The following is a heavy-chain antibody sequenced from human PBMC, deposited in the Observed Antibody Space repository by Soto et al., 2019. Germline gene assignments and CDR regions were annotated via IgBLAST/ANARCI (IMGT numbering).Heavy chain of an antibody. V-gene: IGHV4-59*01. CDR2: ISHSGST. CDR3: ARAGYIYGADAFDI. J-gene: IGHJ3*02. D-gene: IGHD5-18*01. CDR1: GGSISTYY. Sequence: SETLSLTCTVSGGSISTYYWSWIRQPPGKGLEWIAYISHSGSTTYNPSLKSRLTISVDTSKNQFSLWLSSVTAAYTALSYCARAGYIYGADAFDIWGQGTMVTVS.